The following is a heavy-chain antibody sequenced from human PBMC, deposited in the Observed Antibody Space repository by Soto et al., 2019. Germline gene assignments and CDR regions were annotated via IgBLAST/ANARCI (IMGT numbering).Heavy chain of an antibody. CDR3: AKNGYGSGSYYLYNWFDP. V-gene: IGHV3-23*01. CDR2: ISGSGGST. Sequence: GGCLRLSCAASGFTFSSYAMSWVRQAPGKGLEWVSAISGSGGSTYYADSVKGRFTISRDNSKNTLYLQMNSLRAEDTAVYYCAKNGYGSGSYYLYNWFDPWGQGTLVTVSS. J-gene: IGHJ5*02. D-gene: IGHD3-10*01. CDR1: GFTFSSYA.